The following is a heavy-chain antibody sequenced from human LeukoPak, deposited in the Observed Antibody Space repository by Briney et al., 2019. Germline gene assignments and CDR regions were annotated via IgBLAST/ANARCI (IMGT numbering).Heavy chain of an antibody. J-gene: IGHJ3*01. Sequence: SETLSLTCTVSGGSFTTHYWSWIRQPPGKGLEWIRYISYIGSTNYNPSLKSRVTISIDTSNNEVSLMLTSVTAADTAVYYCASDSISMNAFDAWGQGTMVTVSS. CDR1: GGSFTTHY. D-gene: IGHD3-22*01. CDR2: ISYIGST. V-gene: IGHV4-59*11. CDR3: ASDSISMNAFDA.